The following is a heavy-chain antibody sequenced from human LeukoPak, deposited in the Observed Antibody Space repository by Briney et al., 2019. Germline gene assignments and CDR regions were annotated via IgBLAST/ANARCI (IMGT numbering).Heavy chain of an antibody. CDR2: TYYRSKWFN. V-gene: IGHV6-1*01. J-gene: IGHJ4*02. D-gene: IGHD6-13*01. Sequence: SQTLSLTCAISGDSVSSNSAAWNWIRQSPSRGLEWLGRTYYRSKWFNDYAVSVKSRITINPDTSKNQFSLQLNSVTPEDTSVYYCAKSSGSSFTGYYYFDCWGQGTLVTVSS. CDR1: GDSVSSNSAA. CDR3: AKSSGSSFTGYYYFDC.